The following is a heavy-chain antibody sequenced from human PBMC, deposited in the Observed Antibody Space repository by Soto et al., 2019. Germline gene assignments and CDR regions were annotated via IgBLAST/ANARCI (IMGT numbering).Heavy chain of an antibody. V-gene: IGHV4-31*03. CDR1: CGSISSGGYY. CDR3: ARDDDSSGYYPYY. J-gene: IGHJ4*02. D-gene: IGHD3-22*01. CDR2: IYYSGST. Sequence: PSLTCTVSCGSISSGGYYWRWIRQHPGKGLEWIGYIYYSGSTYYNPSLKSRVTISVDTSKSQFSLKLSSVTAADTAVYYCARDDDSSGYYPYYWGQGTMVTV.